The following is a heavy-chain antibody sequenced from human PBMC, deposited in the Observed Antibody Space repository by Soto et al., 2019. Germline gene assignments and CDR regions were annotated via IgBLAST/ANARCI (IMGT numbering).Heavy chain of an antibody. CDR1: GGTFSTHA. CDR2: IIPTLGTP. CDR3: ARAAFRSGYYGYYYGMDV. Sequence: QVQLVQPGAEVKKPGSSVKVSCKASGGTFSTHAISWVRQAPGQGLEWLGGIIPTLGTPNYAQKCQGRVTVTADEYTSTAYMELSRRTSEDTAVYYCARAAFRSGYYGYYYGMDVWGQGTAVNV. V-gene: IGHV1-69*01. J-gene: IGHJ6*02. D-gene: IGHD3-3*01.